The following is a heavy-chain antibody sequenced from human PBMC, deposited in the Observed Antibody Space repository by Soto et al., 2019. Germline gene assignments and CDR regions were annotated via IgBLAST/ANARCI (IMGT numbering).Heavy chain of an antibody. V-gene: IGHV3-23*01. CDR1: GFTFSDYA. CDR2: ISGGGGAT. J-gene: IGHJ5*02. CDR3: AKKVLPHGGNCFDP. D-gene: IGHD3-10*01. Sequence: EVQLLESGGGLVQPGGSLRLSCTASGFTFSDYAMSWVRQAPGKGLQWVSTISGGGGATFYADSVKGRFTISRDNSKSTLYLQMNSLGADDQAVYYCAKKVLPHGGNCFDPWGQGTLVTVSS.